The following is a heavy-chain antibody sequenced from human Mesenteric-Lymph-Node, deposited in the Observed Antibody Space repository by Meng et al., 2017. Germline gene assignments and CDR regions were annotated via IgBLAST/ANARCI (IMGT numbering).Heavy chain of an antibody. J-gene: IGHJ4*02. CDR2: ISGSGGST. CDR1: GFTFRNYA. Sequence: GESLKISCAASGFTFRNYAMAWVRQAPGKGLEWVSAISGSGGSTYYADSVKGRFTISRDNSKNTLYLQMNSLRAEDTAVYYCAKEPCGGDCYPDYWGQGTLVTVSS. CDR3: AKEPCGGDCYPDY. V-gene: IGHV3-23*01. D-gene: IGHD2-21*02.